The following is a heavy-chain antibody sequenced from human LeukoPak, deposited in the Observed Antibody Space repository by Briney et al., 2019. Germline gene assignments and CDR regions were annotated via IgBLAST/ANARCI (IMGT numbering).Heavy chain of an antibody. CDR1: GGSISSYY. V-gene: IGHV4-4*07. D-gene: IGHD2-2*02. J-gene: IGHJ6*03. Sequence: SQTLSLTCTVSGGSISSYYGSWIRQPAGKGLEWIGRIYTSGSTIYNPSLKSGVTMSVDTSKNQFSLKLSSVTAADTAVYYCARVGPRVVVPAAIVDYYYYYMDVWGKGTTVTVSS. CDR3: ARVGPRVVVPAAIVDYYYYYMDV. CDR2: IYTSGST.